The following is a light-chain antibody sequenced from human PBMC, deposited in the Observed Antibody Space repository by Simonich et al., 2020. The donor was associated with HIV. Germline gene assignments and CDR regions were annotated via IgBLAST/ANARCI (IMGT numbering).Light chain of an antibody. CDR3: YSTDSSGNYIGV. Sequence: SYELTQPPSMSVSPGQTARITCSGDILPKQYAHWYQQKSGQAPVLVIYEDSKRPSGIPERFSGSSSGTMATLTISGAQVEDEADYYCYSTDSSGNYIGVFGGGTKLTVL. CDR1: ILPKQY. J-gene: IGLJ2*01. CDR2: EDS. V-gene: IGLV3-10*01.